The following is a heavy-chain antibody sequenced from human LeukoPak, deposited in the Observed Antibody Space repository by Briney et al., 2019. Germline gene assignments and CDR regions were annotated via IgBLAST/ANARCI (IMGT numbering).Heavy chain of an antibody. CDR3: AIDGSFGYSYGSDY. V-gene: IGHV1-2*02. CDR2: IKPKSGGT. J-gene: IGHJ4*02. CDR1: GYTFTGYY. Sequence: ASVKVSCKASGYTFTGYYMHWVRQAPGQGLEWMVGIKPKSGGTNYAQQFQGRVTRSRDTSISAAYIELSRLRSDDTAVYYCAIDGSFGYSYGSDYWGQGTLVTVSS. D-gene: IGHD5-18*01.